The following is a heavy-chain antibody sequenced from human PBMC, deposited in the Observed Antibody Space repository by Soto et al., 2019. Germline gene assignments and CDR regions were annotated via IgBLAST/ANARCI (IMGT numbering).Heavy chain of an antibody. D-gene: IGHD6-19*01. CDR1: GFTFSSYA. CDR2: ISYDGSNK. J-gene: IGHJ4*02. V-gene: IGHV3-30-3*01. CDR3: ARGPVLTFVAAYYLDS. Sequence: QVQLVESGGGVVQPGRSLRLSCAAFGFTFSSYAMHWVRQAPGKGLEWVAVISYDGSNKYYADSVKGRFTISRDNSKNTLYLPMNTLRAEHTAVYYCARGPVLTFVAAYYLDSGGQGTLVTVSA.